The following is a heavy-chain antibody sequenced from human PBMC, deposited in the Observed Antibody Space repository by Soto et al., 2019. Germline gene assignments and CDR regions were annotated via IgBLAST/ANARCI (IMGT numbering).Heavy chain of an antibody. J-gene: IGHJ3*02. D-gene: IGHD6-19*01. Sequence: PGGAGILPGPASQFSYSCYAMGGVGPSPGKGLEWVAAISGSGGSTYYAEFVKGRFTISRDNSKNTLYLQMNSLRAEDTAVYYCAKGSSGWYLYVFNIWGQGTLVTVSS. CDR3: AKGSSGWYLYVFNI. V-gene: IGHV3-23*01. CDR1: QFSYSCYA. CDR2: ISGSGGST.